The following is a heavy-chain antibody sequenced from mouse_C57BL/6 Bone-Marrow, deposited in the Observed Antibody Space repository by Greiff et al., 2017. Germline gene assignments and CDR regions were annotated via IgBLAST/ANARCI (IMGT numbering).Heavy chain of an antibody. V-gene: IGHV1-80*01. Sequence: LQQSGASVKISCKASGYAFSSYWMNWVKQRPGKGLEWIGQIYPGDGDTNYNGKFKGKATLTADKSSSTAYMQLSSLTSEDSAVYFCARYYDGRIAYWGQGTLVTVSA. CDR2: IYPGDGDT. CDR1: GYAFSSYW. CDR3: ARYYDGRIAY. D-gene: IGHD2-3*01. J-gene: IGHJ3*01.